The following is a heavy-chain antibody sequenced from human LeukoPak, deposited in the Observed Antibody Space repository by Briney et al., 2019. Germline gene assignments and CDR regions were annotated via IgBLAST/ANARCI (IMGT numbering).Heavy chain of an antibody. CDR2: ICAYNGNT. CDR3: ARDQSVRLLQTSSTYFKHVFAT. CDR1: GYTFTDYG. V-gene: IGHV1-18*01. D-gene: IGHD6-13*01. Sequence: GASVKVSCKTSGYTFTDYGISWVRQAPGLGLEWMGWICAYNGNTNYAQKVQGRVTMTTDTSTSTAYMELRSLRFDDTAVYYCARDQSVRLLQTSSTYFKHVFATWGQGSMVTVSS. J-gene: IGHJ3*02.